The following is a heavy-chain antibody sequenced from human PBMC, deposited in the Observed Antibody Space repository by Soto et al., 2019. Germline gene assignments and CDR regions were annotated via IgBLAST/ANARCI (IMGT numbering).Heavy chain of an antibody. Sequence: SETLSLTCTVSGGSIISSNYHWGWIRQAPGKGLEWIGNTHYSGSTYYNPSLKSRLTVSVDTSRNQISLNLSSVTAADTAVYLCARRGVGANKCFDYWGQRTLVIVSS. CDR1: GGSIISSNYH. CDR3: ARRGVGANKCFDY. CDR2: THYSGST. V-gene: IGHV4-39*01. J-gene: IGHJ4*02. D-gene: IGHD1-26*01.